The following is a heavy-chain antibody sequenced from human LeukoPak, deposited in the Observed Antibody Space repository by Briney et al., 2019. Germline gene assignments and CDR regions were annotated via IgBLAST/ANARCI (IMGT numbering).Heavy chain of an antibody. CDR1: GFTFSSYA. V-gene: IGHV3-23*01. J-gene: IGHJ3*02. CDR2: ISGSGGST. Sequence: PGGSLRLSCAASGFTFSSYAMSWVRQAPGKGLEWVSAISGSGGSTYYADSVKGRFTISRDNAENSLYLQMNSLRVEDTAVYYCARDPGHPWEQLTAAFDTWGQGTMVTVSS. D-gene: IGHD1-26*01. CDR3: ARDPGHPWEQLTAAFDT.